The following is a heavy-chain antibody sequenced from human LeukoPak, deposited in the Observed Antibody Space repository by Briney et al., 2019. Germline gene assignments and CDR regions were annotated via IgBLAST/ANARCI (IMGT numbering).Heavy chain of an antibody. V-gene: IGHV3-23*01. CDR1: GFTFSSYA. CDR2: ISGSGGST. J-gene: IGHJ4*02. Sequence: PGGSLRLSCAASGFTFSSYAMSWVRQAPGKGLEWVSAISGSGGSTYYADSVKGRFTISRDNSRNSLYLQMNSLRPGDTALYYCATDCRGDRCYSLGGRGTRVTVSS. CDR3: ATDCRGDRCYSL. D-gene: IGHD2-15*01.